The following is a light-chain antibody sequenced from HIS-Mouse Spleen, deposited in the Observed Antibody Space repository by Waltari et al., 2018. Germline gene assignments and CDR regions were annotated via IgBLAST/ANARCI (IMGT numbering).Light chain of an antibody. CDR3: CSYAGSSTWV. J-gene: IGLJ3*02. CDR1: RSAVGLYNL. Sequence: QSALTQPASVSGSPGQSLTISCPGTRSAVGLYNLVSWYQQHPGQAPTLMIYDGSKRPSGVSNRFSGSKSGNTASLTISGLQAEDEADYYCCSYAGSSTWVFGGGTKLTVL. CDR2: DGS. V-gene: IGLV2-23*01.